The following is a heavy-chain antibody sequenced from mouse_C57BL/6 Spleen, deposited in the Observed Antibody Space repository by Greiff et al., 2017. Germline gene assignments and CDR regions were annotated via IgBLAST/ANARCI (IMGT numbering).Heavy chain of an antibody. J-gene: IGHJ2*01. D-gene: IGHD4-1*01. CDR2: IYPGDGDT. CDR1: GYAFSSSW. Sequence: QVQLQQSGPELVKPGASVKISCKASGYAFSSSWMNWVKQRPGKGLEWIGRIYPGDGDTNYNGKFKGKATLTADKSSSTAYMQLSSLTSEDSAVYFCAITGTYYFGGWGQGTTLTVSS. V-gene: IGHV1-82*01. CDR3: AITGTYYFGG.